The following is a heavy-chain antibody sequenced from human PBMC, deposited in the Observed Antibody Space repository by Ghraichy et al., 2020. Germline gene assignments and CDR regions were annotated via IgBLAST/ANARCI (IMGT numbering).Heavy chain of an antibody. J-gene: IGHJ4*02. D-gene: IGHD3-22*01. CDR2: ISSSSSYI. CDR3: ARLNNYDSSGYYAGFN. V-gene: IGHV3-21*01. Sequence: GALRLSCAASGFTFSSYSMNWVRQAPGKGLEWVSSISSSSSYIYYADSVKGRFTISRDNAKNSLYLQMNSLRAEDTAVYYCARLNNYDSSGYYAGFNWGQGTLVTVSS. CDR1: GFTFSSYS.